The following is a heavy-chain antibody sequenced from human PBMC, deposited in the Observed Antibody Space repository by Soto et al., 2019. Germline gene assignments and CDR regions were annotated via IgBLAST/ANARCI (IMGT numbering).Heavy chain of an antibody. J-gene: IGHJ4*02. CDR2: IYYSGST. CDR1: GGSINSADYY. Sequence: SETLSLTCTVSGGSINSADYYWSWIRQPPGKGLEWIGYIYYSGSTYYNPSLKSRVTISVDTSKSQFSLKLGSVTAADAAVYYCARASTIFGVVVRFDSWGQGTLVTVSS. D-gene: IGHD3-3*01. V-gene: IGHV4-30-4*01. CDR3: ARASTIFGVVVRFDS.